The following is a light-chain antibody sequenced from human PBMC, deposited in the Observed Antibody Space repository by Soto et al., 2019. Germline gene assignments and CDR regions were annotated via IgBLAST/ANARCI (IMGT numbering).Light chain of an antibody. CDR1: NIGSKS. CDR3: QVWDSSSEHYV. Sequence: LAQPPSVSVAPGQTATVTCGGSNIGSKSVHWYQQKPGQAPVLVVYDDSERPSGIPERFSGSNSGNTATLTISRVEADDEADFYCQVWDSSSEHYVFGTGTKVTVL. CDR2: DDS. V-gene: IGLV3-21*02. J-gene: IGLJ1*01.